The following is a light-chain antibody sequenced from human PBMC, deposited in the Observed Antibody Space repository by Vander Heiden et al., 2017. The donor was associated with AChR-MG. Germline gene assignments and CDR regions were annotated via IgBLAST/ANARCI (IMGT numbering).Light chain of an antibody. CDR1: QTISGY. CDR3: QQARSFPYT. J-gene: IGKJ2*01. CDR2: AAS. Sequence: DIQMTQSPSSVSASIGDRVTITCRASQTISGYLAWYQQKPGKAPKLLIYAASSLQSGVPPRFSGSGSGADYTLTISSLEPDDFATYFCQQARSFPYTFGQGTKLEVK. V-gene: IGKV1-12*01.